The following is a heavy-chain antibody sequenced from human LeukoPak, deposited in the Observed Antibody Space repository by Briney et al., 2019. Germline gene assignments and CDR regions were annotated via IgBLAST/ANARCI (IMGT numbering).Heavy chain of an antibody. CDR3: ARDIAAAGNRFDY. Sequence: PGGSLRLSCAASGFTFSSYSMNWVRQAPGKGLEWVSSISSSSSYIYYADSVKGRFTISRDNAKNSLYLQMNSLRAEDTAVYYCARDIAAAGNRFDYWGQGTLVTVSS. V-gene: IGHV3-21*01. D-gene: IGHD6-13*01. J-gene: IGHJ4*02. CDR2: ISSSSSYI. CDR1: GFTFSSYS.